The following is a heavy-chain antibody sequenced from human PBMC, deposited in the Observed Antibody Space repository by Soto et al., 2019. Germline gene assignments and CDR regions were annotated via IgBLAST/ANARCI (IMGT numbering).Heavy chain of an antibody. V-gene: IGHV3-23*01. D-gene: IGHD5-18*01. J-gene: IGHJ5*02. CDR2: ISGSGGST. CDR1: GFTCSSYA. Sequence: PGGSLRLSCAASGFTCSSYAMIWVRQAPGKGLEWVSAISGSGGSTYYADSVKGRFTISRDNSKNTLYLQMNSLRAEDTAVYYCAKDRSGYSYGYSWFDPWGQGTLVTVSS. CDR3: AKDRSGYSYGYSWFDP.